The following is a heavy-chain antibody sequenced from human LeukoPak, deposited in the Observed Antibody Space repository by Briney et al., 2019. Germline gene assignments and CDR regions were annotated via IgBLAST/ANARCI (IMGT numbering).Heavy chain of an antibody. CDR3: ARHAGGISATGTRPFDY. J-gene: IGHJ4*02. Sequence: PLETLSLTCTVSGASFSSSTYYWGWIRQPPGKGLEWIGSIYYSGSTYYNPSFKSRVTMSVDTSKNQFPLKLSSVTAADTAVYYCARHAGGISATGTRPFDYWGQGTLVTVSS. V-gene: IGHV4-39*01. CDR1: GASFSSSTYY. CDR2: IYYSGST. D-gene: IGHD6-13*01.